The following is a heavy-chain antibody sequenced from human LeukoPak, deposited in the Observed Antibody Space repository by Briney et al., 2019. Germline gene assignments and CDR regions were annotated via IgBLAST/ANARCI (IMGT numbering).Heavy chain of an antibody. J-gene: IGHJ4*02. CDR2: INHSGST. D-gene: IGHD3-10*01. V-gene: IGHV4-34*01. CDR3: ARLRGYYGSGDY. CDR1: GGSFSGYY. Sequence: SETLSLTCAVYGGSFSGYYWSWIRQPPGKGLEWIGEINHSGSTNYNPSLKSRVTISVDTSKNQFSLKLSSVTAADTAVYYCARLRGYYGSGDYWGQGTLVTVSS.